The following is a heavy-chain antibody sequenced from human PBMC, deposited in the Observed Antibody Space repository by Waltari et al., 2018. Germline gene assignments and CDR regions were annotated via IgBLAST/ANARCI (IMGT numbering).Heavy chain of an antibody. Sequence: QVQLQESGPGLMKPSQTLSLTCTFSGGFITSGNYYWSWTRQHPGKGLERLGYISNSGSMYYNPSLKSRLTISRDTSKNQFSMKLDSATAADTAVYYCARTLGNRNVPRGEAFDIWGQGTMVAVSS. CDR1: GGFITSGNYY. V-gene: IGHV4-31*03. D-gene: IGHD7-27*01. CDR2: ISNSGSM. J-gene: IGHJ3*02. CDR3: ARTLGNRNVPRGEAFDI.